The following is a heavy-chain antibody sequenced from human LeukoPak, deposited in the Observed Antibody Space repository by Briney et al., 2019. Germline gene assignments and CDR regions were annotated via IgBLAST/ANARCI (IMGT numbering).Heavy chain of an antibody. J-gene: IGHJ3*02. D-gene: IGHD1-20*01. V-gene: IGHV4-38-2*02. CDR2: IFHSGST. CDR1: GFSLTIGYF. Sequence: SETLSLTCNVSGFSLTIGYFCCWIRQPPGKGLEWIGSIFHSGSTYFNPSLKSRVTMSVDTSKNQFSLQLPSVTAADTAIYYCARFGYNWNQWFDIWGQGTMVTVSS. CDR3: ARFGYNWNQWFDI.